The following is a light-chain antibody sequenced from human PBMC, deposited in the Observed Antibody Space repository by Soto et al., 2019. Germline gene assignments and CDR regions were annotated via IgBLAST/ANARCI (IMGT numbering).Light chain of an antibody. V-gene: IGLV2-8*01. Sequence: QSALTQPTSVSGSPGQSITISCTGNSNDIGAYDFVSWYQQHPGKAPRLLIHGVRNRPSGVPDRFSGSKSGNTASLTVSGLQAEDEADYYCSSYAGSNTHVVFGGGTQLTVL. CDR1: SNDIGAYDF. CDR2: GVR. CDR3: SSYAGSNTHVV. J-gene: IGLJ2*01.